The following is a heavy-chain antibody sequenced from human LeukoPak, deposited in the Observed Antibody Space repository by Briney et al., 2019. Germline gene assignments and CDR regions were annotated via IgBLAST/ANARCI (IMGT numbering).Heavy chain of an antibody. V-gene: IGHV4-38-2*01. J-gene: IGHJ4*02. Sequence: PSETLSLTCAVSGYSISNDYYWGWVRQPPGKGLEWIGNIYHSGSTYNNPSLKSRLTMSLDTSKNQFSLKLISVTAADTAMYYCARLSGAPVRHPIYHFDYWGQGTLVTVSS. D-gene: IGHD2-2*02. CDR2: IYHSGST. CDR1: GYSISNDYY. CDR3: ARLSGAPVRHPIYHFDY.